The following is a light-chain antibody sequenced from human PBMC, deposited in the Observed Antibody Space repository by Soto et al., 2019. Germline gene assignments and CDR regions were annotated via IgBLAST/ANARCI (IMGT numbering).Light chain of an antibody. CDR3: QTWDTGIVV. V-gene: IGLV4-69*01. J-gene: IGLJ2*01. CDR2: VKSDGSH. Sequence: QSVLTQSPSASASLGPSVNLTCTLSSGHGNYVVAWHQQQPETGLRYLMRVKSDGSHSSGDGIPDRFSGSSSGAERYLAISSRQSGDEADYYCQTWDTGIVVFGGGTQLTVL. CDR1: SGHGNYV.